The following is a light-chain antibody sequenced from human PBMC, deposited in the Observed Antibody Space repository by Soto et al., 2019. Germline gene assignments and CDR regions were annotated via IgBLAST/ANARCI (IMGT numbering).Light chain of an antibody. V-gene: IGLV2-8*01. CDR2: EVT. Sequence: QSALTQPPSASGSPGQSVTISCTGTSSDVGGYNYVSWYQQHPDKAPKLMIYEVTKRPSGVPDRFSGSKSGNTASLTVSGLQSEDEADYYCASYTGSNPYVFGTGTKVTVL. CDR1: SSDVGGYNY. CDR3: ASYTGSNPYV. J-gene: IGLJ1*01.